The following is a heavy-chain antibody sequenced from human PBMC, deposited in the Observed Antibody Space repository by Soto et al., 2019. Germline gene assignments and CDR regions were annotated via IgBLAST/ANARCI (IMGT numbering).Heavy chain of an antibody. CDR3: ARAGDYDFWSGYSNDAFDI. Sequence: SETLSLTCAVYGGSFSGYYLSWIRQPPGKGLEWIGEINHSGSTNYNPSLKSRVTISVDTSKNQFSLKLSSVTAADTAVYYCARAGDYDFWSGYSNDAFDIWGQGTMVTVSS. J-gene: IGHJ3*02. V-gene: IGHV4-34*01. CDR1: GGSFSGYY. D-gene: IGHD3-3*01. CDR2: INHSGST.